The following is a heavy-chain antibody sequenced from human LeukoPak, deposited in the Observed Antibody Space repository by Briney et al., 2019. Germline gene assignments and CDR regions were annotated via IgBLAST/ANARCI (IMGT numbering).Heavy chain of an antibody. Sequence: GGSLRLSCAASGFTFSSYGMHWVRQAPGKGLEWVAVIWYDGSNKYYADSVKGRFPISRDNSKNTLYLQMNSLRAEDTAVYYCAKENYGDYVAHYYYYYYMDVWGKGTTVTVSS. D-gene: IGHD4-17*01. CDR2: IWYDGSNK. J-gene: IGHJ6*03. CDR1: GFTFSSYG. CDR3: AKENYGDYVAHYYYYYYMDV. V-gene: IGHV3-33*06.